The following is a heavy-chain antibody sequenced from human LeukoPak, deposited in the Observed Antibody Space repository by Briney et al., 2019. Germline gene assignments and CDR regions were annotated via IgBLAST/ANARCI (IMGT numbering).Heavy chain of an antibody. CDR3: ASFHDYGKYYFDY. Sequence: SETLSLTCTVSGGSISSYYWSWIRQPPGKGLEWIGYIYYSGSTNYNPSLKSRVTISVDTSKNQFSLKLSSVTAADTAVYYCASFHDYGKYYFDYWGQGTLVTVSS. J-gene: IGHJ4*02. V-gene: IGHV4-59*08. CDR2: IYYSGST. CDR1: GGSISSYY. D-gene: IGHD4-17*01.